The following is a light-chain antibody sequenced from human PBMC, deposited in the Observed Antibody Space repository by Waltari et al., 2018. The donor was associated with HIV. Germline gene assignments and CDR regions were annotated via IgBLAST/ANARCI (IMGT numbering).Light chain of an antibody. V-gene: IGLV1-44*01. J-gene: IGLJ3*02. Sequence: QSVLTQPPSASGTPGQRVTISCSGSSSNIGSNTVNWYQQLPGTAPKLLIYSNNQRPSGFPDRFSGSNAGTSASLAISGLQSEDEADYYCAAWDDSLNGWVFGGGTKLTVL. CDR2: SNN. CDR1: SSNIGSNT. CDR3: AAWDDSLNGWV.